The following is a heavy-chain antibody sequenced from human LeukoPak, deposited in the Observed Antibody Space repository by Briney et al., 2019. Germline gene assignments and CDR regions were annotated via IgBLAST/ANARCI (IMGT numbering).Heavy chain of an antibody. D-gene: IGHD2-15*01. J-gene: IGHJ4*02. CDR3: ARTTHLFDY. V-gene: IGHV4-34*01. CDR2: INHSGST. Sequence: PSETLSLTCAVYGGSFSGYYWSWIRQPPGKGLEWIGEINHSGSTNYNPSLKSRVTIPVDTSKNQFSLKLSSVTAADTAVYYCARTTHLFDYWGQGTLVTVSS. CDR1: GGSFSGYY.